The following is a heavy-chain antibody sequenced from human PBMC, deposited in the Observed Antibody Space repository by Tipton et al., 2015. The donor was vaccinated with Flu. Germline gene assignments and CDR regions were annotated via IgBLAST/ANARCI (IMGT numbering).Heavy chain of an antibody. CDR3: ARRDYSNYVSEPKNWFDS. CDR1: GGSIRRNY. Sequence: LRLSCTVSGGSIRRNYWGWIRQPPGKGLEWIGNIFHSGNSYHNPSLKSRVTMSVETSKNQFSLKLSSVTAADTAVYYCARRDYSNYVSEPKNWFDSWGQGTLVTVSS. J-gene: IGHJ5*01. D-gene: IGHD4-11*01. CDR2: IFHSGNS. V-gene: IGHV4-59*08.